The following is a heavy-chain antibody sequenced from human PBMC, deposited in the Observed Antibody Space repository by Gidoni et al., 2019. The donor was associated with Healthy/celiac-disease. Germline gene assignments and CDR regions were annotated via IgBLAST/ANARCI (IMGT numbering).Heavy chain of an antibody. D-gene: IGHD2-21*02. CDR3: AAVVVTAGIFGY. Sequence: QAPGQGLEWMGWISAYNGNTNYAQKLQGRVTMTTDTSTSTAYMELRSLRSDDTAVYYCAAVVVTAGIFGYWGQGTLVTVSS. J-gene: IGHJ4*02. V-gene: IGHV1-18*01. CDR2: ISAYNGNT.